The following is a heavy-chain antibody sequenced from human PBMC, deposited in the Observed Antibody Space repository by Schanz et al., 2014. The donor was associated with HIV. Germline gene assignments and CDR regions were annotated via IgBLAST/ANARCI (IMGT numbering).Heavy chain of an antibody. J-gene: IGHJ4*02. Sequence: EVQMLESGGGSVQPGGSLRLSCAASGFTFSNFAMSWVRQAPGKGLEWVSSISGSGVSTFYAGSVKGRFAISRDNTKNSLYLQMNSLRAEDTAVYYCARVFGRTYGWPDYWGQGTLVTVSS. CDR2: ISGSGVST. D-gene: IGHD3-10*01. CDR1: GFTFSNFA. V-gene: IGHV3-23*01. CDR3: ARVFGRTYGWPDY.